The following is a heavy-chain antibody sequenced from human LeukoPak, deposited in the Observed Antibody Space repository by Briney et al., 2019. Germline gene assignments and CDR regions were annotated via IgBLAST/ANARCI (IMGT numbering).Heavy chain of an antibody. CDR2: TTRDGSGK. CDR1: GFNFRGYN. V-gene: IGHV3-7*01. J-gene: IGHJ4*02. CDR3: VTEFWYRFDY. Sequence: GGSLRLSCITSGFNFRGYNMAWVRQAPGKGLEWLATTTRDGSGKEYVDSVRGRFTISRDNAKNSIYLQMNTLSAEDTAVYFCVTEFWYRFDYWGQGLLVTVSS. D-gene: IGHD3-3*01.